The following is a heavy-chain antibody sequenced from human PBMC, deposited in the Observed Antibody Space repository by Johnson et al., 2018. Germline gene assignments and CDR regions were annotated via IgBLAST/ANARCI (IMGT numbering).Heavy chain of an antibody. CDR1: GFTFSSYW. D-gene: IGHD6-19*01. CDR3: AREWLDDAFDI. CDR2: INSDGSST. V-gene: IGHV3-74*01. J-gene: IGHJ3*02. Sequence: VQLVQSGGGLVQXGGSLRLSCAASGFTFSSYWMHWVRQAPGKGLVWVSRINSDGSSTSYADSVKGRFTISRDNAKNTLYLQSNRLRAEDTAVYYCAREWLDDAFDIWGQGTMVTVSS.